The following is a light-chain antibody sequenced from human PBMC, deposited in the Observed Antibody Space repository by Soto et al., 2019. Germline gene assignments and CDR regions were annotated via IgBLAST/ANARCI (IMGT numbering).Light chain of an antibody. V-gene: IGKV1-39*01. Sequence: DIQMTQSPSSLSASVGDRVTITCRASQSISSYLNWYQQKPGKAPKLLIYAASSLQSGVPSRFSGSGSGTDFTPTISILQPEDFATYYCQQSYSTPNTFGQGTKLEIK. CDR2: AAS. CDR3: QQSYSTPNT. J-gene: IGKJ2*01. CDR1: QSISSY.